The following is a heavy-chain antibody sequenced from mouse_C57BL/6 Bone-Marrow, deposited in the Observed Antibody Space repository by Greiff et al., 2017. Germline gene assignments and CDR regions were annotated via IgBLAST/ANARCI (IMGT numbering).Heavy chain of an antibody. D-gene: IGHD1-1*01. CDR2: IYPGSGNT. J-gene: IGHJ2*01. Sequence: QVQLQQSGPELVKPGASVKISCKASGYSFTSYYIHWVKQRPGQGLEWIGWIYPGSGNTKYNEKFKGKATLTADTSSSTAYMQLSSLTSEDSAVYYCARPYYYGSRASGYYFDYWGKGTTLTVSS. V-gene: IGHV1-66*01. CDR3: ARPYYYGSRASGYYFDY. CDR1: GYSFTSYY.